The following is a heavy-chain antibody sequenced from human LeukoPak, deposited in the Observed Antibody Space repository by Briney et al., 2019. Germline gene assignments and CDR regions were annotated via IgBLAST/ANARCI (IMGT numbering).Heavy chain of an antibody. D-gene: IGHD5-24*01. CDR2: ISPSGTT. Sequence: PGGSLRLSCAASGSTFSSYSMSWVRQAPGKGLEWVSAISPSGTTYYPDSVKGRVTISRDNSKNTLYLQMNSLRAEDTAVYYCAKGGRESDYWGQGTLVTVSS. CDR3: AKGGRESDY. J-gene: IGHJ4*02. V-gene: IGHV3-23*01. CDR1: GSTFSSYS.